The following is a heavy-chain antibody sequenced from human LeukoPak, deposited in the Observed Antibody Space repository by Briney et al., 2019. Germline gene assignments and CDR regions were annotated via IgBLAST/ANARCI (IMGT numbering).Heavy chain of an antibody. CDR1: GYTFTSYD. CDR3: ARGELLSSGWYY. V-gene: IGHV1-8*01. D-gene: IGHD6-19*01. J-gene: IGHJ4*02. CDR2: MNPNSGNT. Sequence: GASVTVSCKASGYTFTSYDINWVRQATGQGLEWMGWMNPNSGNTGYAQKFQGRVTMTRNTSISTAYMELSSLRSEDTAVYYCARGELLSSGWYYWGQGTLVTVSS.